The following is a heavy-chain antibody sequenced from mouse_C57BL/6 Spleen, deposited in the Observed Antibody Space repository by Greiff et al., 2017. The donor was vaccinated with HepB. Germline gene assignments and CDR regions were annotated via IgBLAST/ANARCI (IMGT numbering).Heavy chain of an antibody. D-gene: IGHD4-1*01. CDR2: IRNKANGYTT. Sequence: EVKLVESGGGLVQPGGSLSLSCAASGFTFTDYYMSWVRQPPGKALEWLGFIRNKANGYTTEYSASVKGRFTISRDNSQSILYLQMNALGAEDSATYYCARYYLGGFAYWGQGTLVTVSA. V-gene: IGHV7-3*01. CDR1: GFTFTDYY. CDR3: ARYYLGGFAY. J-gene: IGHJ3*01.